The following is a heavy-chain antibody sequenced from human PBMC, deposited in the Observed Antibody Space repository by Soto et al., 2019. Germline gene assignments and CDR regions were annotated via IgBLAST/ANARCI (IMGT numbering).Heavy chain of an antibody. J-gene: IGHJ5*02. Sequence: SVKVSCKASGGTFGSDAITWVRQAPGQGLEWVGRIIPIFGTTNYAQNLQGRVTISADKSTLTSYMELHSLTSDDTALYYCARDRTDSGYYTNWLDPWGEGTPVPVSS. V-gene: IGHV1-69*06. CDR2: IIPIFGTT. CDR3: ARDRTDSGYYTNWLDP. D-gene: IGHD3-22*01. CDR1: GGTFGSDA.